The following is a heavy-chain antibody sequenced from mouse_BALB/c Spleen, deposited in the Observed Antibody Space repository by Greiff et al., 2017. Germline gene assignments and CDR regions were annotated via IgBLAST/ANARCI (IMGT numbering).Heavy chain of an antibody. Sequence: QVQLKESGPGLVAPSQSLSITCTVSGFSLTSYGVHWVRQPPGKGLEWLGVIWAGGSTNYNSALMSRLSISKDNSKSQVFLKMNSLQTDDTAMYYCAREGGSSGAWFAYWGQGTLVTVSA. V-gene: IGHV2-9*02. CDR3: AREGGSSGAWFAY. CDR2: IWAGGST. CDR1: GFSLTSYG. J-gene: IGHJ3*01. D-gene: IGHD3-1*01.